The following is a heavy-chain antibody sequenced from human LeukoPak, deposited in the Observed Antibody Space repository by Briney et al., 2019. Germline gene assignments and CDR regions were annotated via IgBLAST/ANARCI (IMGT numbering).Heavy chain of an antibody. CDR2: TYTSGST. V-gene: IGHV4-4*07. J-gene: IGHJ3*02. CDR3: ARDSSSTSWTFAFDI. Sequence: SETLSLTCTASGGSISSYYWSWIRQPAGKGLEWIGRTYTSGSTNYNPSLKSRVTMSVDTSKNQFSLKLSSVTAADTAVYYCARDSSSTSWTFAFDIWGQGTMVTVSS. D-gene: IGHD2-2*01. CDR1: GGSISSYY.